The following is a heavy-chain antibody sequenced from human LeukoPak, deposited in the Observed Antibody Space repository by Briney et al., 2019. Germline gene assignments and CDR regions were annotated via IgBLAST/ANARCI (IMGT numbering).Heavy chain of an antibody. CDR3: ARGRLRGYYYDSSGYYSYWFDP. D-gene: IGHD3-22*01. Sequence: SETLSLTCAVYGGSFSGYYWSWIRQPPGKGLEWIGEINHSGSTNCNPSLKSRVTISVDTSKNQFSLKLSSVTAADTAVYYCARGRLRGYYYDSSGYYSYWFDPWGQGTLVTVSS. CDR2: INHSGST. CDR1: GGSFSGYY. J-gene: IGHJ5*02. V-gene: IGHV4-34*01.